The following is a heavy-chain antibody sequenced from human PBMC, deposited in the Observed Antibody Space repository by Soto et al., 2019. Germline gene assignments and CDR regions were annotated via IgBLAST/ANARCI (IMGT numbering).Heavy chain of an antibody. CDR2: INPYSGGA. J-gene: IGHJ3*02. CDR1: GYTFTDYF. CDR3: ARLMHYSHSGGSSHSGFDM. D-gene: IGHD2-21*01. Sequence: QVQLVQSGAEVKKPGASVKVSCEASGYTFTDYFIHCVRQAPGQGLEWIGWINPYSGGADLSQKFQGRVTMTRDTSISTAYMEVSSLRSDDTAVFYCARLMHYSHSGGSSHSGFDMWGQGTLVTVSS. V-gene: IGHV1-2*02.